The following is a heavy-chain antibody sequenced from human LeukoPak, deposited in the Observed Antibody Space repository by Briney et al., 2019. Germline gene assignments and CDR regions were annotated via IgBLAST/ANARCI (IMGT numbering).Heavy chain of an antibody. CDR3: ARDFYYDSSGYFGY. D-gene: IGHD3-22*01. V-gene: IGHV1-69*01. CDR2: IIPIFGTA. CDR1: GGTFSSYA. J-gene: IGHJ4*02. Sequence: SVKVSCKASGGTFSSYAISWVRQAPGQGLEWMGGIIPIFGTANYAQKFQGRVTITADESTSTAYMELSSLRSDDTAVYYCARDFYYDSSGYFGYWGQGTLVTVSS.